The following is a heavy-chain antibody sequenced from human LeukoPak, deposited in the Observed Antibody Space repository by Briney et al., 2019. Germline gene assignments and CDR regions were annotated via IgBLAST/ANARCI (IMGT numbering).Heavy chain of an antibody. J-gene: IGHJ4*02. D-gene: IGHD3-10*01. CDR1: GGSISSYY. Sequence: SETLSLTCTVSGGSISSYYWSWIRQPAGKGLEWIGRIYTSGSTNYNPSLKSRVTMSVDTSKNQFSLKLSSVTAAGTAVYYCARGITMVRGVFFDYWGQGTLVTVSS. CDR3: ARGITMVRGVFFDY. CDR2: IYTSGST. V-gene: IGHV4-4*07.